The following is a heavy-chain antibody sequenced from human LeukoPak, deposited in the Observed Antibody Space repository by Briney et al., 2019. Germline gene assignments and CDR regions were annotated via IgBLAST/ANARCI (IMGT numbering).Heavy chain of an antibody. Sequence: PGGSLRLSCAASGFTFSSYSMNWVRQAPGKGLEWVSSISSSSSYIYYADSVKGRFAISRDNAKNSLYLQMNSLRAEDTAVYYCARGTYYYDSSGYYLDYWGQGTLVTVSS. CDR1: GFTFSSYS. D-gene: IGHD3-22*01. CDR2: ISSSSSYI. CDR3: ARGTYYYDSSGYYLDY. V-gene: IGHV3-21*01. J-gene: IGHJ4*02.